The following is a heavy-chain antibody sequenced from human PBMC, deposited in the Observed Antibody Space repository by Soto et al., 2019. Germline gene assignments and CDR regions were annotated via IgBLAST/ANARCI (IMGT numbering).Heavy chain of an antibody. J-gene: IGHJ4*02. CDR3: ARGYRHFDS. D-gene: IGHD4-4*01. CDR1: GFTFNSHS. Sequence: EVQLVESGGGLVQPGGSLRLSCAATGFTFNSHSMNWVRQAPGKGLEWVSSINSDSSYTYYADSVKGRFTISRDNAENSLFLQMSSLRVDDTAVYYCARGYRHFDSWGQGTLVTVSS. V-gene: IGHV3-21*01. CDR2: INSDSSYT.